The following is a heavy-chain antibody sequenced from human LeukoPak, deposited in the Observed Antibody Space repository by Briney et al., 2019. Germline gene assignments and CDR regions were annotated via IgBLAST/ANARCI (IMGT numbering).Heavy chain of an antibody. Sequence: PGGSLRLSCAASGFTFSSYGMHWVRQAPGKGLEWVSSISSSSSYIYYADSVKGRFTISRDNAKNSLYLQMNSLRAEDTAVYYCARARDSSGWLFDYWGQGTLVTVSS. CDR2: ISSSSSYI. CDR3: ARARDSSGWLFDY. CDR1: GFTFSSYG. J-gene: IGHJ4*02. V-gene: IGHV3-21*01. D-gene: IGHD6-19*01.